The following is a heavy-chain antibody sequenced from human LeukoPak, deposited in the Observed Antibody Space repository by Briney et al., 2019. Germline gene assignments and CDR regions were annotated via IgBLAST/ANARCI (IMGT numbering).Heavy chain of an antibody. J-gene: IGHJ6*03. Sequence: ASVKVSCKASGGTFSSYAISWVRQAPGPGLEWMGGIIPIFGTANYAHQSQGRVTITTDESTSTAYMELSSLRSEDTAVYYCARDLRRDGYNYHYYYYMDVWGKGTTVTVSS. CDR1: GGTFSSYA. D-gene: IGHD5-24*01. CDR2: IIPIFGTA. CDR3: ARDLRRDGYNYHYYYYMDV. V-gene: IGHV1-69*05.